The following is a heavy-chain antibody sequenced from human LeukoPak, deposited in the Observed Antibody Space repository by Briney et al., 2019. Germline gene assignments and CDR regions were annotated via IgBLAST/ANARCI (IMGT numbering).Heavy chain of an antibody. CDR2: INHSGST. V-gene: IGHV4-34*01. CDR3: ARGRYSSSWYSRGRYYYMDV. Sequence: PSETLSLTCAVYGGSFSGYYWSWIRQPPGKGLEWIGEINHSGSTNYNPSLKSRVTISVDTSKNQFSLKLSSVTAADTAVYYCARGRYSSSWYSRGRYYYMDVWGKGTTVTVSS. D-gene: IGHD6-13*01. J-gene: IGHJ6*03. CDR1: GGSFSGYY.